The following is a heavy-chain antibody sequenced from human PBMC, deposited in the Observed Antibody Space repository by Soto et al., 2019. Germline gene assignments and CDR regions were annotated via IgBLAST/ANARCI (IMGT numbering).Heavy chain of an antibody. V-gene: IGHV1-69*06. D-gene: IGHD2-15*01. Sequence: QVRLVQSGAEVKKPGSSVKVSCKVSGGTFSKYSLSWVRQTPGQGLEWMGGITPFVDTSNYAQRFLGRVTITANKPTNTAFLEVRGLKSEDTALYFCASTSYCNGSISYSRHYYGMDVWGQGTTVTVSS. CDR3: ASTSYCNGSISYSRHYYGMDV. CDR2: ITPFVDTS. J-gene: IGHJ6*02. CDR1: GGTFSKYS.